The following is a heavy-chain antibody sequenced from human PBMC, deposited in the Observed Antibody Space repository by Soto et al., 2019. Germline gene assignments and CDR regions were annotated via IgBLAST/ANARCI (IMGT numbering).Heavy chain of an antibody. Sequence: GGSLRLSCAASGFTFSSYGMHWVRQAPGKGLEWVAVIWYDGSNKYYADSVKGRFTISRDNSKNTLYLQMNSPRAEDTAVYYCARDPEAQNHFDYCRQRTLVTVSS. CDR2: IWYDGSNK. V-gene: IGHV3-33*01. J-gene: IGHJ4*02. CDR3: ARDPEAQNHFDY. CDR1: GFTFSSYG.